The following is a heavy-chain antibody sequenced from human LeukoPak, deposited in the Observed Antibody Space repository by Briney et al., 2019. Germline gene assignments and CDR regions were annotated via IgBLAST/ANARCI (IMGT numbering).Heavy chain of an antibody. V-gene: IGHV3-30*03. Sequence: GGSLRLSCAASGFSFSSYAMHWVRQAPGKGLEWVALISYDGSNKYYVDSVKGRFTISRDNSKNTLYLQMNSLRAEDTAVYYCARGTTVVWKPPFDPWGQGTLVTVSS. J-gene: IGHJ5*02. D-gene: IGHD4-23*01. CDR3: ARGTTVVWKPPFDP. CDR1: GFSFSSYA. CDR2: ISYDGSNK.